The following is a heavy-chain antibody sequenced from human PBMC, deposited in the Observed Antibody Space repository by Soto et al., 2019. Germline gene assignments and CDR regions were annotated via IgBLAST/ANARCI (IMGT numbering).Heavy chain of an antibody. CDR3: AIPMGGLRGWFDP. D-gene: IGHD3-16*01. CDR2: INGGNGNT. J-gene: IGHJ5*02. V-gene: IGHV1-3*01. CDR1: GYTFRNYA. Sequence: ASVKVSCKANGYTFRNYAMHWVRLAPGQGLEWMGWINGGNGNTKYSQKFRGRVTITRDTSASTAYMELRSLRSDDTAVYYCAIPMGGLRGWFDPWGQGTLVTVSS.